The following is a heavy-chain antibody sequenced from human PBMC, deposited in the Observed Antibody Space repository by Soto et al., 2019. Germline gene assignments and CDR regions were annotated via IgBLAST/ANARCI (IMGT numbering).Heavy chain of an antibody. CDR1: GGTFSSYT. V-gene: IGHV1-69*08. J-gene: IGHJ4*02. CDR3: ARDHCSGGSCYLDFDY. D-gene: IGHD2-15*01. CDR2: IIPILGIA. Sequence: QVQLVQSGAVVKKPGSSVKVSCKASGGTFSSYTISWVRQAPGQGLEWMGRIIPILGIANYAQKFQGRVTITADKSTSTAYMELSSLRSEDTAVYYCARDHCSGGSCYLDFDYWGQGTLVTVSS.